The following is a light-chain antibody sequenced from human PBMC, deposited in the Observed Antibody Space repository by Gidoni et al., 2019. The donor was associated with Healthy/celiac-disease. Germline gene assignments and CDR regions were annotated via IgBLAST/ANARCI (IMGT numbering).Light chain of an antibody. J-gene: IGKJ5*01. CDR1: QSVSSY. CDR3: QQRSNWIT. V-gene: IGKV3-11*01. Sequence: IVLTPSPATLSLSPGERATLSCRASQSVSSYLAWYQQKPGQAPRLLLYDASNRATGIPARFSGSGSGTDFTLTISNLEPEDFAVYYCQQRSNWITFGQGTRLEIK. CDR2: DAS.